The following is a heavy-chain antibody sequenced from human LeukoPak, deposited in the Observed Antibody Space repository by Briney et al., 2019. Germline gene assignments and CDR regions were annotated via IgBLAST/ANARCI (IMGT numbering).Heavy chain of an antibody. CDR3: ARDRSPYYNDSSGYYCNY. D-gene: IGHD3-22*01. J-gene: IGHJ4*02. CDR2: ISGSGGST. V-gene: IGHV3-23*01. CDR1: GFTFSSYA. Sequence: GGSLRLSCAASGFTFSSYAMSWVRQAPGKGLEWVSAISGSGGSTYYADSVKGRFTISRDNPKNTLYLQMNSLRAEDTAVYYCARDRSPYYNDSSGYYCNYWGQGTLVTVSS.